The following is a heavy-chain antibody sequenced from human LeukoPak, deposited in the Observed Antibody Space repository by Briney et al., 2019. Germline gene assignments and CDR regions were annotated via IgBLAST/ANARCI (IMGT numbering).Heavy chain of an antibody. CDR2: IYYSGST. Sequence: SETLSLTCTVSGGSISSYYWSWIRQPPGKGLEWIGYIYYSGSTNYNPSLKGRVTISVDTSKNQFSLKLSSVTAADTAVYYCAREGIAAADYAFDIWGQGTMVTVSS. CDR3: AREGIAAADYAFDI. V-gene: IGHV4-59*01. D-gene: IGHD6-13*01. J-gene: IGHJ3*02. CDR1: GGSISSYY.